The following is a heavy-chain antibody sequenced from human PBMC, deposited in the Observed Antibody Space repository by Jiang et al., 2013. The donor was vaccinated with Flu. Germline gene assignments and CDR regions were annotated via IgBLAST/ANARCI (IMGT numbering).Heavy chain of an antibody. J-gene: IGHJ3*02. V-gene: IGHV4-39*01. CDR3: ARGRKDSSGWDI. CDR1: GGSISSSSYY. Sequence: GSGLVKPSETLSLTCTVSGGSISSSSYYWGWIRQPPGKGLEWIGSIYYSGSTYYNPSLKSRVTISVDTSKNQFSLKLSSVTAADTAVYYCARGRKDSSGWDIWGQGTMVTVSS. CDR2: IYYSGST. D-gene: IGHD6-19*01.